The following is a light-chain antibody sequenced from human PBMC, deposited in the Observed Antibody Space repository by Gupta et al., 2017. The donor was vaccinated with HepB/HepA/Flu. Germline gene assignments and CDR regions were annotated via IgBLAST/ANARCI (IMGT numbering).Light chain of an antibody. CDR3: AACDDSQHGVV. J-gene: IGLJ2*01. CDR2: NDN. CDR1: RSNIGSND. Sequence: SVLTQPPAASGPPGQRVTISCSGDRSNIGSNDVNCDQQRPGPAPNLIIYNDNQRPSGVPDRFSGSKSGTSASLAIRGLQADDDADYYCAACDDSQHGVVFGGGTKLTVL. V-gene: IGLV1-44*01.